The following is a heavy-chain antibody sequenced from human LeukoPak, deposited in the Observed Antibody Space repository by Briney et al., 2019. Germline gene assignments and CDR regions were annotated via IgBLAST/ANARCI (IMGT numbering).Heavy chain of an antibody. CDR2: VYYSGST. V-gene: IGHV4-39*01. CDR3: ARRDYGAPRWFDP. J-gene: IGHJ5*02. Sequence: SETLSLTCTVSGGSISSSNYYWGWIRQPPGKGLEWIGSVYYSGSTYSNPSLKSRITIYVDRSKNQFSLRLSSVTAADTGVYYCARRDYGAPRWFDPWGQGTRVTVSS. CDR1: GGSISSSNYY. D-gene: IGHD4-17*01.